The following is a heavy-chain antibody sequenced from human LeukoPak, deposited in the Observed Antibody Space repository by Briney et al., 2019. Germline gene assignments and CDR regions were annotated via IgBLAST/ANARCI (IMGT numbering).Heavy chain of an antibody. J-gene: IGHJ4*02. CDR3: TVTVWTRGRPSGY. D-gene: IGHD3-10*02. V-gene: IGHV3-15*01. CDR1: GFTFSNAW. Sequence: GGSLTLSCAASGFTFSNAWMNWVRQAPGKGLEWVGRIKSKADGGTTDYAAPVKGRFTISRDDSKNTLYLQMNSLKTEDTAVYYCTVTVWTRGRPSGYWGQGTLVTVSS. CDR2: IKSKADGGTT.